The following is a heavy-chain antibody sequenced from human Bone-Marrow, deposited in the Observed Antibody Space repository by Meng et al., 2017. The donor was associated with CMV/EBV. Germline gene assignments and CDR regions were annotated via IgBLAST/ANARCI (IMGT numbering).Heavy chain of an antibody. V-gene: IGHV3-21*01. D-gene: IGHD3-10*01. Sequence: GESLKISCAASEFTFRSYGMHWVRQAPGKGLEWVSSISSSSNYIYYADSVKGRFTISRDNAKNSVFLQMNSLRAEDTAVYYCAHKFGGYALANWGQGTLVTVSS. CDR1: EFTFRSYG. CDR3: AHKFGGYALAN. CDR2: ISSSSNYI. J-gene: IGHJ4*02.